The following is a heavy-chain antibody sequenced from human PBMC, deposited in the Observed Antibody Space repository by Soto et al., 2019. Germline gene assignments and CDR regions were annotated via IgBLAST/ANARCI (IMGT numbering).Heavy chain of an antibody. D-gene: IGHD6-13*01. Sequence: GGSLRLSCAASGFTFSNYGMHWVRQAPGKGLEWVAVIWYDGINEYYADSVKGRFTISIDNSKNTLYLQMNSLRVEDTAVYYCSRIGSWALNFDYWGQGTQVTVSS. CDR3: SRIGSWALNFDY. V-gene: IGHV3-33*08. CDR2: IWYDGINE. CDR1: GFTFSNYG. J-gene: IGHJ4*02.